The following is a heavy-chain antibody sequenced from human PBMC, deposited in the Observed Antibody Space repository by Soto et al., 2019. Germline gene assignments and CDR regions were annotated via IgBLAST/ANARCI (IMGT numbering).Heavy chain of an antibody. Sequence: ASVKVSCKSSGYSFSNYNFCWVRQTPGQEIEWLGWISGYNGNTNYAQKLQGRVTMTTDSFTSTAYMELRSLRSDDTAVYYCARDKVWGGFDIWGQETMVTASS. CDR1: GYSFSNYN. J-gene: IGHJ3*02. D-gene: IGHD3-16*01. V-gene: IGHV1-18*01. CDR3: ARDKVWGGFDI. CDR2: ISGYNGNT.